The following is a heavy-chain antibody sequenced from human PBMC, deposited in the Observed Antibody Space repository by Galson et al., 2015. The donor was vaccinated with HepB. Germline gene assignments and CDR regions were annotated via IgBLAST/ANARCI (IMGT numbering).Heavy chain of an antibody. Sequence: SVKVSCKASGYTFTNYYLHWVRQAPGQGLEWMAIIDPRGGSTTFAQKFQGRVTLTRDKSTNTVYMELSSLRSEDTAVYYCARGGRYFDGRGSRYNWFDPWGQGTLVTVSS. J-gene: IGHJ5*02. CDR2: IDPRGGST. V-gene: IGHV1-46*01. CDR1: GYTFTNYY. D-gene: IGHD3-9*01. CDR3: ARGGRYFDGRGSRYNWFDP.